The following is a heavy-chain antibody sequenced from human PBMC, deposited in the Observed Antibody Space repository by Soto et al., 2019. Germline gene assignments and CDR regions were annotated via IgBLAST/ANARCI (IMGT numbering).Heavy chain of an antibody. CDR2: IDPSDSYT. V-gene: IGHV5-10-1*01. CDR1: GYTFTKYW. CDR3: ATEGAYCDSGDCNSDHNWLDP. J-gene: IGHJ5*02. Sequence: GESLKISCKGSGYTFTKYWISWVRQMPGRGLEWMGRIDPSDSYTKYSASFQGHVSISVDNSITTAYLQWISLKASDTAIYYCATEGAYCDSGDCNSDHNWLDPWGQGTLVTVSS. D-gene: IGHD2-21*02.